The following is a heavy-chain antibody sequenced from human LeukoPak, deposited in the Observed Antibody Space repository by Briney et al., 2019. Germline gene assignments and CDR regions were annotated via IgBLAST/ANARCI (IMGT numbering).Heavy chain of an antibody. CDR3: ARDGGYSYGANYYYYMDV. V-gene: IGHV3-48*01. D-gene: IGHD5-18*01. Sequence: GGSLRLSCAASGFTFSSYWMSWVRQAPGKELEWVSYISSSSSTIYYADSVKGRFTISRDNAKNSLYLQMNSLRAEDTAVYYCARDGGYSYGANYYYYMDVWGKGTTVTVSS. J-gene: IGHJ6*03. CDR2: ISSSSSTI. CDR1: GFTFSSYW.